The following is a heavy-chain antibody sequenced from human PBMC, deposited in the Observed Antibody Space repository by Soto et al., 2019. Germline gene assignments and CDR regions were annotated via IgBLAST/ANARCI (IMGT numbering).Heavy chain of an antibody. CDR1: GGSITRGGYY. CDR2: IYNSGTT. CDR3: ARDPAP. Sequence: SETLSLTCTVSGGSITRGGYYWSWIRQRPGKGLEWIGYIYNSGTTYYNPSLKSRVTISVDTSKNQFSLKLTSVTAADTAVYYCARDPAPWGQGTXVTVSS. V-gene: IGHV4-31*03. J-gene: IGHJ5*02.